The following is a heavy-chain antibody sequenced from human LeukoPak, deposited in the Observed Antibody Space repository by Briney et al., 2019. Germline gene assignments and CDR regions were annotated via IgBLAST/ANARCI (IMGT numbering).Heavy chain of an antibody. Sequence: KTSETLSLTCTVSGGSIRSASYYWVWIRQPPGKGLEWIGSIYYSGSTYYRPSLKSRVTISVDTSKNQFFLKLTSVTAADTAVYYCARHGGSPDWFDPWGQGTLVTVSS. CDR2: IYYSGST. CDR1: GGSIRSASYY. V-gene: IGHV4-39*01. CDR3: ARHGGSPDWFDP. J-gene: IGHJ5*02. D-gene: IGHD3-3*01.